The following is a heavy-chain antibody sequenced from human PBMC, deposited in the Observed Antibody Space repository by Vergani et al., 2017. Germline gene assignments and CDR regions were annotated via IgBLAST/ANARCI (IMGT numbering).Heavy chain of an antibody. V-gene: IGHV3-23*01. Sequence: EVQLLESGGGLVQPGGSLRLSCAASGFTFSSYAMSWVRQAPGKGLEWVSAISGSGGSTYYADSVKGRFTISRYNSKNTLYLQMNSLRAEDTAVYYCAKGGDIVVVPAATIDYWGQGTLVTVSS. CDR1: GFTFSSYA. J-gene: IGHJ4*02. D-gene: IGHD2-2*01. CDR3: AKGGDIVVVPAATIDY. CDR2: ISGSGGST.